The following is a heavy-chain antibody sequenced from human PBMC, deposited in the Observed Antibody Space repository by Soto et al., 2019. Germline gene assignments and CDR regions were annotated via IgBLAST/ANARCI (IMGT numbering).Heavy chain of an antibody. V-gene: IGHV4-30-2*01. D-gene: IGHD4-17*01. J-gene: IGHJ4*02. CDR2: MYHSGCT. CDR3: VVGVTTVTTYDY. Sequence: WTWIRQPPGRGLEWICYMYHSGCTYYNPSLTSRVSISADRSKNQFSLKLSSVTAADTAVYYCVVGVTTVTTYDYWGQGALVTVSS.